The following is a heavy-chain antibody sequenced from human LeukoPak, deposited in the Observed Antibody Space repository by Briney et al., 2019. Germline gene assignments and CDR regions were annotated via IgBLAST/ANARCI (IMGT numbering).Heavy chain of an antibody. CDR2: ISYDGSNK. J-gene: IGHJ4*02. CDR3: AKGGQYFDY. V-gene: IGHV3-30-3*01. CDR1: GFTFSSYA. Sequence: PGGSLRLSCAASGFTFSSYAMHWVRQAPGKGLEWVAVISYDGSNKYYADSVKGRFTISRDNSKNTLYLQMNSLRAEDTAVYYCAKGGQYFDYWGQGTLVTVSS.